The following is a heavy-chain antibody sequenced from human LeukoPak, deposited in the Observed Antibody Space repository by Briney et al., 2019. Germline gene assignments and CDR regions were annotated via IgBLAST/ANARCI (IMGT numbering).Heavy chain of an antibody. D-gene: IGHD5-24*01. J-gene: IGHJ4*02. CDR1: GFTFTTYA. CDR3: VKDRDGYSRTFIDS. CDR2: IGGDGGST. Sequence: GGSLRLSCAASGFTFTTYAMTWVRQAPGKGLEWVSTIGGDGGSTYSADSVNGRFTISRDNSENILYLQMNSLRAEDTAVYYCVKDRDGYSRTFIDSWGQGTLVTVSS. V-gene: IGHV3-23*01.